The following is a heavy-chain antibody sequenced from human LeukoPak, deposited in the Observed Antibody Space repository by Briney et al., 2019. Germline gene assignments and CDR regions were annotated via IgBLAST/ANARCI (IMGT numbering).Heavy chain of an antibody. V-gene: IGHV3-23*01. D-gene: IGHD3-22*01. Sequence: GSLRLSCAVSGITLSNYGMSWVRQAPGKGLEWVAGISDSGGSTNYADSVKGRFSISRDNPKNTLYLQMNSLRAEDTAVYFCAKRGVVIRVILVGFHKEAYYFDSWGQGALVTVSS. CDR1: GITLSNYG. CDR2: ISDSGGST. CDR3: AKRGVVIRVILVGFHKEAYYFDS. J-gene: IGHJ4*02.